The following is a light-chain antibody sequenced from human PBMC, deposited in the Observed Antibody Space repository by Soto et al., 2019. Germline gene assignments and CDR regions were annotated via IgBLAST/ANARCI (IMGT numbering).Light chain of an antibody. CDR3: QQLNTYPRT. Sequence: IQLTQSPSSLSASVGDRVTITCRASQGISSHLAWYQQKPGKAPKLLIYAASTLQSGVPSRFSGSGSGTDFTLTISSLQPEDSATYYCQQLNTYPRTFGQGTKVEI. CDR1: QGISSH. V-gene: IGKV1-9*01. J-gene: IGKJ1*01. CDR2: AAS.